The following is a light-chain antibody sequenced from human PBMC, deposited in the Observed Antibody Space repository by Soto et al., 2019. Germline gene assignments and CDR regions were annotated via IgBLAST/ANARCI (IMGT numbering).Light chain of an antibody. V-gene: IGLV2-14*01. CDR2: EVS. Sequence: QSALTQPASVSGSPGQSITISCTGTNSDIGGYNFVSWYQHHPGKAPKLMIFEVSNRPSGVSNRFSGSKSGNTASLTISGLQTEDEADYYCSSFTSSDTDVFGTGTKGTVL. CDR1: NSDIGGYNF. J-gene: IGLJ1*01. CDR3: SSFTSSDTDV.